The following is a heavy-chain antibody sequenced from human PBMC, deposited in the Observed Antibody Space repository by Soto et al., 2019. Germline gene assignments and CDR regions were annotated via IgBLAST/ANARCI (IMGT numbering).Heavy chain of an antibody. CDR1: GFTFSSYA. Sequence: AGGSLRLSCAASGFTFSSYAMSWVRQAPGKGLEWVSAISGSGGSTYYADSVKGRFTISRDNSKNTLYLQMNSLRAEDTAVYYCASTRTVTTRGYFQHWGQGTLVTVSS. V-gene: IGHV3-23*01. CDR3: ASTRTVTTRGYFQH. D-gene: IGHD4-17*01. CDR2: ISGSGGST. J-gene: IGHJ1*01.